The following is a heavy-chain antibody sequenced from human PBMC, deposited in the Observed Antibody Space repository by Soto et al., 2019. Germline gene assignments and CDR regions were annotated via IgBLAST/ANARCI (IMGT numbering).Heavy chain of an antibody. Sequence: QVQLVESGGGVVQPGTYLRLSCAASGFTFSSHAMHWVRQAPGKGLEWVALISYDGGNKDYTDSVKGRFTISRDDSKNTLYLHMNSLRSEDTAVYYCARACHYYGSGSYSDFDYWGQGTLVTVSS. CDR3: ARACHYYGSGSYSDFDY. J-gene: IGHJ4*02. V-gene: IGHV3-30-3*01. D-gene: IGHD3-10*01. CDR1: GFTFSSHA. CDR2: ISYDGGNK.